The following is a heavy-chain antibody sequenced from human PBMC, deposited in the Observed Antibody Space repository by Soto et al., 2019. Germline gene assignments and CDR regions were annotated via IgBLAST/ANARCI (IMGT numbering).Heavy chain of an antibody. CDR2: INPKSGGT. Sequence: ASVKVSCKASGYSFTDYHIHWVRQAPVQGLEWLGRINPKSGGTSTAQKFQGWVTMTRDRSIGTVYMELTRLRSDDTAVYFCARGHSTDCSNGVCSFFYNHEMDVWGQGTTVTVS. J-gene: IGHJ6*02. CDR3: ARGHSTDCSNGVCSFFYNHEMDV. CDR1: GYSFTDYH. D-gene: IGHD2-8*01. V-gene: IGHV1-2*04.